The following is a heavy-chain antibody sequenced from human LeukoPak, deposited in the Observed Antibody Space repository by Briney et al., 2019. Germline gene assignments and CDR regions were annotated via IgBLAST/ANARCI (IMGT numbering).Heavy chain of an antibody. J-gene: IGHJ4*02. D-gene: IGHD3-22*01. V-gene: IGHV1-2*06. CDR3: AREEYYYDSSGYPGGGDY. CDR2: INPNNGGT. CDR1: GYTFTDYY. Sequence: ASVKVSCKASGYTFTDYYMHWVRQAPGQGLEWMGRINPNNGGTNYAQKLQGRVTMTTDTSTSTAYMELRSLRSDDTAVYYCAREEYYYDSSGYPGGGDYWGQGTLVTVSS.